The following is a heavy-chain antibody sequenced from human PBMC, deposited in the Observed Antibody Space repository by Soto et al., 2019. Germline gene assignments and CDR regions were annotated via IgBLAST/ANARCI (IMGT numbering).Heavy chain of an antibody. J-gene: IGHJ4*02. Sequence: ASVKVSCKVSGYTLTELSMHWVRQAPGKGLEWMGGFDPEDGETIYAQKFQGRVTMTEDTSTDTAYMELSSLRSEDTAVYYCATTGPERFLEWLLPKYYFDYWGQGTLVTVSS. V-gene: IGHV1-24*01. CDR2: FDPEDGET. D-gene: IGHD3-3*01. CDR3: ATTGPERFLEWLLPKYYFDY. CDR1: GYTLTELS.